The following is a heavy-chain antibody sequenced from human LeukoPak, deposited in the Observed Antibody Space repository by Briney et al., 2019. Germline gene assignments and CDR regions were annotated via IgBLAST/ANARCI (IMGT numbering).Heavy chain of an antibody. CDR2: IWSDGNNK. CDR3: ARDRCGGDCYFLDY. V-gene: IGHV3-33*01. CDR1: GFTFSSYG. Sequence: PGGSLRLSCAASGFTFSSYGMNWVRRALAKGLDWVALIWSDGNNKYYADSVRGRSTISRDNSKNTLYLQMNSLRAEDTAIYYCARDRCGGDCYFLDYWGQGTLVTVSS. J-gene: IGHJ4*02. D-gene: IGHD2-21*02.